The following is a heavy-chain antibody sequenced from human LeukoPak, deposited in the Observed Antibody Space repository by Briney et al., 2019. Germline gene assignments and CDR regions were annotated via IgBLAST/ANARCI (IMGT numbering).Heavy chain of an antibody. V-gene: IGHV3-66*01. CDR2: ISRGGTR. Sequence: GGSLRLSCAASGFTVSSNYMTWVRQAPGKGLEWVSVISRGGTRSYADSVKGRFTISRDNSNNTPYLQMNSLRAEDTAVYYCASLNDYGSFFDYWGQGTLVTVSS. CDR3: ASLNDYGSFFDY. D-gene: IGHD4-17*01. CDR1: GFTVSSNY. J-gene: IGHJ4*02.